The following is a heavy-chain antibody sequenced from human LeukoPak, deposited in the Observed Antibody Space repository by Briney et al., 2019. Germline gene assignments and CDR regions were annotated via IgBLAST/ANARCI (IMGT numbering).Heavy chain of an antibody. Sequence: SSETLSLTCAVYGGSFSGYYWSWIRQPPGKGPEWIGDIYYSGSTNYNPSLKSRVTISVDTSKNQFSLKLISVTAADTAVYYCARAETSGWHFDIWGQGTMVTVSS. V-gene: IGHV4-59*01. D-gene: IGHD3-3*01. CDR3: ARAETSGWHFDI. J-gene: IGHJ3*02. CDR2: IYYSGST. CDR1: GGSFSGYY.